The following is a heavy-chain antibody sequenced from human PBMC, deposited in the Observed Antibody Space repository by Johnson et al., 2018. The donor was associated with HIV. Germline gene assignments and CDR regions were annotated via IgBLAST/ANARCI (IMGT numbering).Heavy chain of an antibody. CDR2: INWNGGST. Sequence: VQLVESGGGVVRPGGSLRLSCAASGFTFDDYGMSWVRQAPGKGMEWVSGINWNGGSTGYADSVKGRFTISRDNAKNSLYLQMNSLRAEDTALYYCARDSTPRGADYVDYGFGSWGQGTMVAVSS. V-gene: IGHV3-20*04. CDR1: GFTFDDYG. D-gene: IGHD4-17*01. CDR3: ARDSTPRGADYVDYGFGS. J-gene: IGHJ3*02.